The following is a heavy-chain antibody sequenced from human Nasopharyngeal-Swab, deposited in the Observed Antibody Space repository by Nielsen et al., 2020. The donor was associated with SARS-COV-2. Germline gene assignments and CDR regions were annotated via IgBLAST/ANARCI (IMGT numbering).Heavy chain of an antibody. CDR2: TYYRSKWYN. CDR1: GDSVSSSSAA. Sequence: SQTLSLTCAISGDSVSSSSAAWNWIRQSPSRGLEWLGRTYYRSKWYNDYAVSVKSRITINTDTAKHQLSLHLNSVTPEDTAVYYCARARGAYGDYYYYYYTDVWGKGTTVTVSS. D-gene: IGHD4-17*01. CDR3: ARARGAYGDYYYYYYTDV. V-gene: IGHV6-1*01. J-gene: IGHJ6*03.